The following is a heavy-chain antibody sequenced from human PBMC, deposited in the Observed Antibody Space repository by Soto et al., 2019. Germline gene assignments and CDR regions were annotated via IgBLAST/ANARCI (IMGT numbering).Heavy chain of an antibody. V-gene: IGHV4-59*11. CDR2: TSYTGST. CDR3: ARSIPRGLPYYYYGMDV. CDR1: GGSFTSHH. D-gene: IGHD5-18*01. J-gene: IGHJ6*02. Sequence: SETLSLTCFVSGGSFTSHHWIWIRQFPGQGLEWIAYTSYTGSTNYNPCLQSRVTISLDSSKNQLSLKLTSVTAADPAVFYCARSIPRGLPYYYYGMDVWGQGTTVTVSS.